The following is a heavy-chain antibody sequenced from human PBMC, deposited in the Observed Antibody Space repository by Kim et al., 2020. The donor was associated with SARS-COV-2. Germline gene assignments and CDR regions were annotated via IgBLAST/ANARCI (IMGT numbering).Heavy chain of an antibody. CDR1: GGSISSSSYY. D-gene: IGHD3-22*01. CDR2: IYYSGST. CDR3: ARVLAYDSSGYYPSLLEGGSFDY. J-gene: IGHJ4*02. V-gene: IGHV4-39*07. Sequence: SETLSLTCTVSGGSISSSSYYWGWIRQPPGKGLEWIGSIYYSGSTYYNPSLKSRVTISVDTSKNQFSLKLSSVTAADTAVYYCARVLAYDSSGYYPSLLEGGSFDYWGQGTLVTVSS.